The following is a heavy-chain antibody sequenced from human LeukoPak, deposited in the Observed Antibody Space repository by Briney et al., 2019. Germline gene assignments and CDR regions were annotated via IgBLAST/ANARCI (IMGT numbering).Heavy chain of an antibody. CDR1: GGSISSGSYY. Sequence: SQTLSLTCTVSGGSISSGSYYWRWIRQPAGKGLEWIGRMYTSGSTNYNPSLKSRVTISVDTSKNQFSLKLSSVTAADTAVYYCARAEISIAAAGDYWGQGTLVTVSS. J-gene: IGHJ4*02. CDR3: ARAEISIAAAGDY. CDR2: MYTSGST. D-gene: IGHD6-13*01. V-gene: IGHV4-61*02.